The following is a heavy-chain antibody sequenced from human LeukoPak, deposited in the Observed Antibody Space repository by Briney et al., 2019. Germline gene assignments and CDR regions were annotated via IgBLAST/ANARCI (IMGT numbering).Heavy chain of an antibody. CDR3: ARDKSGGTRYYWFDP. Sequence: SETLSLTCTVSGGSISSSSYYWGWIRQPPGKGLEWIGSIYYSGSTYYNPSLKSRVTISVDTSKNQFSLKLSSVTAADTAVYYCARDKSGGTRYYWFDPWGQGTLVTVSS. CDR1: GGSISSSSYY. V-gene: IGHV4-39*07. CDR2: IYYSGST. D-gene: IGHD2-15*01. J-gene: IGHJ5*02.